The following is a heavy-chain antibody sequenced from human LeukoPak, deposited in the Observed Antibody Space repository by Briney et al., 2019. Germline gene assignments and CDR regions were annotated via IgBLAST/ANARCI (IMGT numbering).Heavy chain of an antibody. CDR3: ARDLAVAGNY. D-gene: IGHD6-19*01. CDR1: GGTFSSYA. V-gene: IGHV3-23*01. Sequence: SCKASGGTFSSYAISWVRQAPGKGLEWVSAISGSGGSTYYADSVKGRFTISRDNSKNTLYLQMNSLRAEDTAVYYCARDLAVAGNYWGQGTLVTVSS. J-gene: IGHJ4*02. CDR2: ISGSGGST.